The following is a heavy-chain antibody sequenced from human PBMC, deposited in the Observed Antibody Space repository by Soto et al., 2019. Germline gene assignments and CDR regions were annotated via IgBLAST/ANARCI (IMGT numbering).Heavy chain of an antibody. Sequence: QVQLVQSGAEVKKPGASVKVSCKASGYTFTSYDINWVRQATGQGLEWMGWMNPNSGNTGYAQKFQGRVTMTRNTSISTAYMELSSLRSEDTAVYYCARIGPDYGDYDLRDYYYYMDVWGKGTTVTVSS. V-gene: IGHV1-8*01. CDR3: ARIGPDYGDYDLRDYYYYMDV. CDR2: MNPNSGNT. CDR1: GYTFTSYD. J-gene: IGHJ6*03. D-gene: IGHD4-17*01.